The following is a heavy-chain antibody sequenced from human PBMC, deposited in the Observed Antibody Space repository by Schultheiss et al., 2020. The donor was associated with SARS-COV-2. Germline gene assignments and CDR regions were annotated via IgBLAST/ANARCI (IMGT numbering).Heavy chain of an antibody. CDR2: IYYSEST. V-gene: IGHV4-30-4*01. D-gene: IGHD3-22*01. Sequence: SETLSLTCTVSGGSISSGDYYWSWIRQPPGKGLEWLGYIYYSESTYYNPSLKSRVTISVDTSKNQCPLKLSSVTAADTAVYYCARDNSQLDSSGYEGVAFDIWGQGTMVTVSS. J-gene: IGHJ3*02. CDR1: GGSISSGDYY. CDR3: ARDNSQLDSSGYEGVAFDI.